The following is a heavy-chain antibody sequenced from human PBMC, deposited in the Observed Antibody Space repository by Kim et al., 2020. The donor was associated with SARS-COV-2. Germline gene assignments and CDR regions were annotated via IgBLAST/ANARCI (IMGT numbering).Heavy chain of an antibody. J-gene: IGHJ3*02. CDR3: ARDVTAFDI. CDR2: SGT. D-gene: IGHD3-16*02. Sequence: SGTHYVDSVKSRFTLSRDNAKNSLYLQMNSLRAEDRAVYYCARDVTAFDIWGQGTMVTVSS. V-gene: IGHV3-7*03.